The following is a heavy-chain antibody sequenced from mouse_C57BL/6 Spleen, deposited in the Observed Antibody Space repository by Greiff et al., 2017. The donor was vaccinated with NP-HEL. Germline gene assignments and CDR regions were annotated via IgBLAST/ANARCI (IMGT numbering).Heavy chain of an antibody. D-gene: IGHD2-4*01. Sequence: QVQLQQSGPELVKPGASVKISCKASGYAFSSSWMNWVKQRPGKGLEWIGRIYPGDGDTNYNGKFKGKATLTADKSSSTAYMQLSSLTSEDSAVYFCAREGLRRFDYWGQGTTLTVSS. CDR2: IYPGDGDT. J-gene: IGHJ2*01. CDR3: AREGLRRFDY. CDR1: GYAFSSSW. V-gene: IGHV1-82*01.